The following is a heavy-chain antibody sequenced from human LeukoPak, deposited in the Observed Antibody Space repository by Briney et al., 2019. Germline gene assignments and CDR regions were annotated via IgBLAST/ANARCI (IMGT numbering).Heavy chain of an antibody. CDR1: GYTFTDYY. J-gene: IGHJ4*02. CDR2: FNPHSGDT. V-gene: IGHV1-2*02. Sequence: ASVKVSCKASGYTFTDYYIHWVRQAPGQGLEWMGWFNPHSGDTNSAQKLQGRVTMTRDTSISTAYMELSGLRSDDTALYYCARDRGNTVVLPAAIWAFDYWGQGTLVTVSS. D-gene: IGHD2-2*02. CDR3: ARDRGNTVVLPAAIWAFDY.